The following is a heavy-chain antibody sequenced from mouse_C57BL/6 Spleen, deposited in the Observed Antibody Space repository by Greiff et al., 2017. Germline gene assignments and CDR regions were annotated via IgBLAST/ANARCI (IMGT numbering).Heavy chain of an antibody. CDR3: ARYYYYAMDY. J-gene: IGHJ4*01. V-gene: IGHV1-54*01. CDR1: GYAFTNYL. Sequence: QVQLQQSGAELVRPGTSVKVSCKASGYAFTNYLIEWVKQRPGQGLEWIGVINPGSGGTNYNEKFKGKATLTADKSSSTAYMQLSILTSDDSAVYFCARYYYYAMDYWGQGTSVTVSS. CDR2: INPGSGGT.